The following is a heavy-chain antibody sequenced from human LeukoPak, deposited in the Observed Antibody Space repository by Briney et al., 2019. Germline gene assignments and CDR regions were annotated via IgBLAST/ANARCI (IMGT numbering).Heavy chain of an antibody. V-gene: IGHV3-23*01. CDR3: AKRVEIVAASNSWFDS. J-gene: IGHJ5*01. CDR2: ISGSGVST. CDR1: GFTFSTYA. D-gene: IGHD5-12*01. Sequence: GGSLRLSCAASGFTFSTYAMTWVRQAPGKGLEWVSAISGSGVSTYYADSVKGRFTISRDNSKNTLYLRMDSLRAEDTAIYYCAKRVEIVAASNSWFDSWGQGILVTVFS.